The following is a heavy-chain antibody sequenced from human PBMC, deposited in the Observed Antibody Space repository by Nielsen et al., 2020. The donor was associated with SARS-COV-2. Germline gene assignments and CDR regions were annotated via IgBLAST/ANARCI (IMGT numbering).Heavy chain of an antibody. CDR3: TTDPAASSYDILTGYYMGYYYYYMDV. Sequence: ETLSLTCAASGFTFSNAWMSWVRQAPGKGLEWVGRIKSKTDGGTTDYAAPVKGRFTISRDDSKNTLYLQMNSLKTEDTAVYYCTTDPAASSYDILTGYYMGYYYYYMDVWGKGTTVTVSS. D-gene: IGHD3-9*01. V-gene: IGHV3-15*01. CDR2: IKSKTDGGTT. CDR1: GFTFSNAW. J-gene: IGHJ6*03.